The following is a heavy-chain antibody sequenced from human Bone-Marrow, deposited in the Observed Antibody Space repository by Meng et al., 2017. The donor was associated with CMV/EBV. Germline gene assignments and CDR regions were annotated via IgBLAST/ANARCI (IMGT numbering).Heavy chain of an antibody. Sequence: ASVKVSCKASGYTFTGYYMHWVRQAPGQGLEWMGWINPNSGGTNYAQKFQGRVTMTRDTSISTAYMELSRLRSDDTAVYYCARAGSGEYYDYVWGSYPHDLDYWGQGTLVTVSS. CDR1: GYTFTGYY. D-gene: IGHD3-16*02. J-gene: IGHJ4*02. V-gene: IGHV1-2*02. CDR2: INPNSGGT. CDR3: ARAGSGEYYDYVWGSYPHDLDY.